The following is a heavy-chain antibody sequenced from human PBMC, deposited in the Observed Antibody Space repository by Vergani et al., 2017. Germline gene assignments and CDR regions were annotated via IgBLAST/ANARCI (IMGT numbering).Heavy chain of an antibody. D-gene: IGHD3-3*01. V-gene: IGHV4-61*02. Sequence: QVQLQESGPGRVKPSQTLSLTCSVSGASINSGSYYWSWVRQPAGKELERIGHVYPGGSTEYNPSLESRVTVSGDSSKNQFSLRLRSLTAADTAVYFCARGTPFGMFDSWGRGILVSVSS. CDR2: VYPGGST. CDR1: GASINSGSYY. J-gene: IGHJ4*02. CDR3: ARGTPFGMFDS.